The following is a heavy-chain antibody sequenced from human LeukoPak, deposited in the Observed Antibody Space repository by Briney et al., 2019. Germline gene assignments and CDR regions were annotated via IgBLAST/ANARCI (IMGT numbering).Heavy chain of an antibody. CDR2: ISSSGSTI. V-gene: IGHV3-48*03. Sequence: TGGSLRLSCAASGFTFSSYEMNWVRQAPGKGLEWVSYISSSGSTIYYADSVKGRLTISRDNAKNSLYLQMNSLRAEDTAVYYCARALLGGPFDYWGQGTLVTVSS. J-gene: IGHJ4*02. CDR1: GFTFSSYE. D-gene: IGHD1-26*01. CDR3: ARALLGGPFDY.